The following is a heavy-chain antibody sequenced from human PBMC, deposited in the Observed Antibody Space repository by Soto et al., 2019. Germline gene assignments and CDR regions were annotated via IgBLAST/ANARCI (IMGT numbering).Heavy chain of an antibody. J-gene: IGHJ3*02. D-gene: IGHD1-26*01. CDR3: ATGKIVGATAAFDI. CDR2: ISAYNGNT. CDR1: GYTFTSYG. V-gene: IGHV1-18*04. Sequence: GASVKVSFKASGYTFTSYGISWVLQAPGQGLECMGWISAYNGNTNYAQKFQGRVTMTEDTSTDTAYMELSSLRSEDTAVYYCATGKIVGATAAFDIWGQGTMVTVSS.